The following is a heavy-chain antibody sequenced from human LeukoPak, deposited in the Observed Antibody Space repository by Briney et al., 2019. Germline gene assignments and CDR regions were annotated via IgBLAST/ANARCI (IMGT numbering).Heavy chain of an antibody. D-gene: IGHD2/OR15-2a*01. Sequence: GGSLRLSCAASGLTVSSSYMSWVRQAPGKGLEWVSIIYNDGSTYYADSMKDRFTISRDNSKNTLYLQVNSLRAEDTAMYYCARNILFAFDIWGQGTMVTVSS. CDR3: ARNILFAFDI. CDR1: GLTVSSSY. V-gene: IGHV3-53*01. CDR2: IYNDGST. J-gene: IGHJ3*02.